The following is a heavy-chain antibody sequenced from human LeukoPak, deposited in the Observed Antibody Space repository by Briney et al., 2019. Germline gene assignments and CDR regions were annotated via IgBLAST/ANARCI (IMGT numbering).Heavy chain of an antibody. CDR2: INAGNGNT. V-gene: IGHV1-3*01. D-gene: IGHD4-17*01. J-gene: IGHJ3*02. CDR3: ARPTGATVTNDAFDI. Sequence: ASVKVSCKASGYTFTSYAMHWVRRAPGQRLEWMGWINAGNGNTKYSQKFQGRVTITRDTSASTAYMELSSLRSEDTAVYYCARPTGATVTNDAFDIWGQGTMVTVSS. CDR1: GYTFTSYA.